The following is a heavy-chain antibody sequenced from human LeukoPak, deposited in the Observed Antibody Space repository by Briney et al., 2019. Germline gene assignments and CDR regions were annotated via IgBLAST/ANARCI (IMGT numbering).Heavy chain of an antibody. V-gene: IGHV1-18*01. J-gene: IGHJ3*02. CDR3: ARESTQDDAFDI. CDR1: GYTFTSYG. CDR2: ISAYNGNT. D-gene: IGHD2-15*01. Sequence: GASVKVSCKASGYTFTSYGISWVRQPPGQGLEWMGWISAYNGNTNYAQKLQGRITMTTDTSTSTAYMELRSLRSDDTAVYYCARESTQDDAFDIWGQGTMVTVSS.